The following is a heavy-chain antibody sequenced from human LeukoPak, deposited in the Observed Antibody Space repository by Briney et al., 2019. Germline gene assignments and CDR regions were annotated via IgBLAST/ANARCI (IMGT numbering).Heavy chain of an antibody. V-gene: IGHV3-72*01. J-gene: IGHJ4*02. CDR1: GFTFSDHY. CDR2: TRNKANSYTT. D-gene: IGHD2-15*01. Sequence: PGGSLRLSCAASGFTFSDHYMDWVRQALGKGLEWVGRTRNKANSYTTEYAASVKGRFTISRDDSKNSLYLQMNSLKTEDTAVYYCARESGLSAFDYWGQETLVTVSS. CDR3: ARESGLSAFDY.